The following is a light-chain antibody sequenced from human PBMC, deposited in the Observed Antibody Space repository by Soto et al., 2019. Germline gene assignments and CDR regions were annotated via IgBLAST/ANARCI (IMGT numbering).Light chain of an antibody. CDR3: QQTHAVPLT. Sequence: DVQMTQSPSSLSASVGDSVTITCRASQPISNYLNWYQQKAGEAPKVLIFGASSLQSGVPSKFSGSGYGTDFTLIINNRHPDDFATYYCQQTHAVPLTFGQGTRL. CDR2: GAS. J-gene: IGKJ5*01. CDR1: QPISNY. V-gene: IGKV1-39*01.